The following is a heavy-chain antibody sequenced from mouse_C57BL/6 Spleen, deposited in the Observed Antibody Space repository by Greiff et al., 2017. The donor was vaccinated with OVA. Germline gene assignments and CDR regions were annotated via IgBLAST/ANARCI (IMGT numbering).Heavy chain of an antibody. J-gene: IGHJ4*01. Sequence: VQLQQSGAELVMPGASVKLSCKASGYTFTSYWMHWVKQRPGQGLEWIGEIDPSDSYTNYNQKFKGKSTLTVDKSSSTAYMQLSSLTSEDSAVYYCARYYGSGRAMDYWGQGTSVTVSS. CDR2: IDPSDSYT. CDR3: ARYYGSGRAMDY. V-gene: IGHV1-69*01. D-gene: IGHD1-1*01. CDR1: GYTFTSYW.